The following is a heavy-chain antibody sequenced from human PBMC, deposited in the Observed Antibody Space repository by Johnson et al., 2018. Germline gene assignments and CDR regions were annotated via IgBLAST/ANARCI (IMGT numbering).Heavy chain of an antibody. Sequence: QLVESGGGLVQPGGSLRLSCAASVFTFSSYAMSWVRQAPGKGLEWVSALSGRGGSTYSADSVKGRFTIPKANSKNTRNLKMNSRRAEETAVYYCAKEGIAVAGPYYYYYYMDGWGKGTTVTVSS. CDR2: LSGRGGST. V-gene: IGHV3-23*04. J-gene: IGHJ6*03. CDR1: VFTFSSYA. CDR3: AKEGIAVAGPYYYYYYMDG. D-gene: IGHD6-19*01.